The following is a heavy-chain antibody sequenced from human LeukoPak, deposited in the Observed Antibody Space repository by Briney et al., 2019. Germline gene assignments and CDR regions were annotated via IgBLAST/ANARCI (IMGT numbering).Heavy chain of an antibody. CDR2: INPNSGGT. CDR3: ARVLSGYCSSTSCLSYEFDY. J-gene: IGHJ4*02. Sequence: ASVKVSCKASGYTFTGYYMHWVRQAPGQRLEWMGWINPNSGGTNYAQKFQGRVTMTRDTSISTAYMEMSRLRSDDTAVYYCARVLSGYCSSTSCLSYEFDYWGQGTLVTVSS. D-gene: IGHD2-2*01. CDR1: GYTFTGYY. V-gene: IGHV1-2*02.